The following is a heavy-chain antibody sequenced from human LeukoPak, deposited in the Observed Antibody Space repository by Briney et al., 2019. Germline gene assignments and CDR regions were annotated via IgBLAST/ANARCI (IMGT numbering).Heavy chain of an antibody. V-gene: IGHV3-74*01. J-gene: IGHJ4*02. CDR2: ICPGGTIT. CDR3: ARGGSDTAMAHDY. CDR1: GFTFSNYC. D-gene: IGHD5-18*01. Sequence: GGSLRLSCTASGFTFSNYCMHWVRQTPGKGLIWVSRICPGGTITNYADSVKGRFTISRDDAKNMMFLQMNSLRAEDTAVYFCARGGSDTAMAHDYWGQGTLVTVSS.